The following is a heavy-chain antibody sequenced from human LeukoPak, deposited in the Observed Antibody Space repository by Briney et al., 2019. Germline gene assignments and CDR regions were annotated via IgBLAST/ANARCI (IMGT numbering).Heavy chain of an antibody. CDR2: IYPNTGGT. D-gene: IGHD1-1*01. J-gene: IGHJ4*02. CDR1: GYTFTCYY. CDR3: AREPGTATGY. Sequence: ASVKVSCQASGYTFTCYYLHWVRQAPGQGLEWMGWIYPNTGGTKSTQKFQGRVSMTRDTSITTAYMEINRLTSDDTAVYYCAREPGTATGYWGQGTLVTVSS. V-gene: IGHV1-2*02.